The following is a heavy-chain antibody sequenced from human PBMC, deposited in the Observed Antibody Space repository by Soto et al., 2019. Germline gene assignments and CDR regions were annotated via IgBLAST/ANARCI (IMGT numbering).Heavy chain of an antibody. CDR3: ARAGSGSDGTIVDY. D-gene: IGHD1-26*01. CDR2: IYNSGST. CDR1: GGSISSYF. J-gene: IGHJ6*02. V-gene: IGHV4-59*01. Sequence: PSETLSLTCTVSGGSISSYFWTWIRQPPGKGLEWIGYIYNSGSTKYNPSLESRVTISVDTSKNQFSLKLSSVTAAGTAAYYCARAGSGSDGTIVDYWGQGTTVTVSS.